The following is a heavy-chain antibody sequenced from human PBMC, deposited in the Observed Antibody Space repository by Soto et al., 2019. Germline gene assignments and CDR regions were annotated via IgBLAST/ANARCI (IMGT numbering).Heavy chain of an antibody. V-gene: IGHV4-39*01. CDR1: GGSITSSSYY. J-gene: IGHJ4*02. CDR2: IYYSGST. Sequence: SETLSLTCTVSGGSITSSSYYWGWIRQPPGKGLEWIGNIYYSGSTYYNPPLKSRVTISVDTSKNQFSLKLSSVTAADTAVYYCMLGSGWKDFDYWGQGTLVTVSS. CDR3: MLGSGWKDFDY. D-gene: IGHD3-22*01.